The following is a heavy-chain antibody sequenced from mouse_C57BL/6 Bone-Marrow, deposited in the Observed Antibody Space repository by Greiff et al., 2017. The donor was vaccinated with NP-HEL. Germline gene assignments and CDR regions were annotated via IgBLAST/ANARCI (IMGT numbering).Heavy chain of an antibody. CDR1: GFSLTSYG. CDR3: ARNTPHYYGSSYGGYFDV. Sequence: VQLQESGPGLVQPSQSLSITCTVSGFSLTSYGVHWVRQSPGKGLEWLGVIWSGGSTDYNAAFISRLSISKDNSKSQVFFKMNSLQADDTAIYYCARNTPHYYGSSYGGYFDVWGTGTTVTVSS. V-gene: IGHV2-2*01. J-gene: IGHJ1*03. CDR2: IWSGGST. D-gene: IGHD1-1*01.